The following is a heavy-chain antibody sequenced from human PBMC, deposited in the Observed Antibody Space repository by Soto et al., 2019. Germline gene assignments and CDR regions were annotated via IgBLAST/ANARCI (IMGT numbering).Heavy chain of an antibody. CDR2: ISGSGGST. CDR1: GFTFSSYA. D-gene: IGHD5-18*01. Sequence: PGGSLILSCAASGFTFSSYAMSWVRQAPGKGLEWVSAISGSGGSTYYADSVKGRFTISRDNSKNTLYLQMISLRAENTAVYYCAELKYSYGYSDYWGQGTLVTVSS. V-gene: IGHV3-23*01. CDR3: AELKYSYGYSDY. J-gene: IGHJ4*02.